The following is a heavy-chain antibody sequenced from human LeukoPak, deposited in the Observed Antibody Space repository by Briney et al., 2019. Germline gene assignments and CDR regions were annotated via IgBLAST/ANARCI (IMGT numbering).Heavy chain of an antibody. CDR3: AAGAQLPIDY. D-gene: IGHD1-1*01. CDR2: FGLEDGER. Sequence: ASVKVSCKASGYTFTGYYMHWVRQAPGQGLEWMGGFGLEDGERVYAQKLQGRLTMTEDTSTDTAYMELSSLRSEDTATYYCAAGAQLPIDYWGQGTLVTVSS. J-gene: IGHJ4*02. V-gene: IGHV1-24*01. CDR1: GYTFTGYY.